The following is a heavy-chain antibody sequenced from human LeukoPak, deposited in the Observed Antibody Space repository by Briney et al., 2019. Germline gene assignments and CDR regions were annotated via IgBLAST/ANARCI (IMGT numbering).Heavy chain of an antibody. D-gene: IGHD5-12*01. J-gene: IGHJ3*02. V-gene: IGHV1-2*02. Sequence: ASVKVSCKASGYTFTGYYMHWVRQAPGQGLEWMGWINPNSGDTYYAHKFQGRVTMTRDTSISTAYMELSRLRSDDTAVYYCARGGLIVASIFSAFDIWGQGTMVTVSS. CDR3: ARGGLIVASIFSAFDI. CDR2: INPNSGDT. CDR1: GYTFTGYY.